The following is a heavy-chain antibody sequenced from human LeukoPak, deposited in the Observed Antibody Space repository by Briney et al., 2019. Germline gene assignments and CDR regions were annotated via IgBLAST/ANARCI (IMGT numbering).Heavy chain of an antibody. CDR1: GGSISSYY. V-gene: IGHV4-59*08. Sequence: SETLSLTCTVSGGSISSYYWSWIRQPPGKGLEWIGYIYYSGSTNYNPSLKSRVTISVDTSKNQFSLKLSSVTAADTAVYYCARQGRWLQTAHDYWGQGTLVTVSS. D-gene: IGHD5-24*01. CDR2: IYYSGST. J-gene: IGHJ4*02. CDR3: ARQGRWLQTAHDY.